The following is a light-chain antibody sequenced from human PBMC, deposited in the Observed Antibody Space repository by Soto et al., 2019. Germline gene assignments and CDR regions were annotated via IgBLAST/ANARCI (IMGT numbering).Light chain of an antibody. V-gene: IGLV2-8*01. Sequence: QSALTQPPSASGSPGQSVTISCTGTSSDVGGYNYVSWYQQYPGRAPKLMIYEVTKRPSGVPDRFSGSKSGNTASLTVSGLPAKDEADYSCSSYAASNDFFFVFGGGTKPTVL. CDR1: SSDVGGYNY. CDR2: EVT. CDR3: SSYAASNDFFFV. J-gene: IGLJ3*02.